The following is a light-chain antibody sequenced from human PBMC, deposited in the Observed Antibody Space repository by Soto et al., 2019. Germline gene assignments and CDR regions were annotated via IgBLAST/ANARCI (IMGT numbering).Light chain of an antibody. CDR3: QQYNNWPPWT. J-gene: IGKJ1*01. Sequence: EIVMTQSPATLSVSPGKRATLSCRASQSISSNLAWYQHKPGQAPRLLIYETSTRATGIPARFSGSGSGTEFTLTISSLQSEDYAVYYCQQYNNWPPWTFGQGTKVDIK. CDR2: ETS. V-gene: IGKV3-15*01. CDR1: QSISSN.